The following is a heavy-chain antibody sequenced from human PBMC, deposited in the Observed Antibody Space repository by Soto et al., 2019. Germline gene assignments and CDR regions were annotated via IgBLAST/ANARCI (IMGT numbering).Heavy chain of an antibody. CDR1: GYTFTNYY. J-gene: IGHJ6*02. Sequence: QVQLVQSGAEVKKPGASVKVSCKASGYTFTNYYIHWVRQAPRQGLEWMGIINPSGGSTSYAQKSQGRVTMTSDTSTSPVYMELSSLRSEDTAVYYCARGDGRGSSGFYYYYGMDVWGHGTTVTVSS. V-gene: IGHV1-46*01. D-gene: IGHD6-25*01. CDR2: INPSGGST. CDR3: ARGDGRGSSGFYYYYGMDV.